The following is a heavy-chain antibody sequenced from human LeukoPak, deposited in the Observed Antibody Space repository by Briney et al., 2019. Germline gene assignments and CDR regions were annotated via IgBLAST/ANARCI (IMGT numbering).Heavy chain of an antibody. CDR3: ARGPYSSS. J-gene: IGHJ4*02. D-gene: IGHD6-13*01. V-gene: IGHV4-39*07. Sequence: SETLSLTCTVSGGSISSSSYYWGWIRQPPGKGLEWIGSIYYSGSTYYNPSLKSRVTISVDTSKNQFSLKLSSVTAADTAVYYCARGPYSSSWGQGTLVTVSS. CDR1: GGSISSSSYY. CDR2: IYYSGST.